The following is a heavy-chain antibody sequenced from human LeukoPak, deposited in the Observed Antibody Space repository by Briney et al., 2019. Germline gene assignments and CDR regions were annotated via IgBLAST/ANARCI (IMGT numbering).Heavy chain of an antibody. Sequence: TETLSLTCTVSRGSLNNYYWRWLRQPPARGLEGIRYIYDSGSTIYNPSLRSRASISVDTSAKQFSLNLRCVTAADTAVYYCVRGLARFDVRLDSWGLGTLVTASS. D-gene: IGHD3-10*02. J-gene: IGHJ5*01. V-gene: IGHV4-59*01. CDR1: RGSLNNYY. CDR3: VRGLARFDVRLDS. CDR2: IYDSGST.